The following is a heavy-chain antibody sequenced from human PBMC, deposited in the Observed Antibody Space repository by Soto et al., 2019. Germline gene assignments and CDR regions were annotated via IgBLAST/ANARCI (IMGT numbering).Heavy chain of an antibody. V-gene: IGHV3-23*01. D-gene: IGHD2-15*01. CDR3: AKGGDELVAPHKDAFDV. CDR2: IRGIGGTT. CDR1: GFPFSSYA. J-gene: IGHJ3*01. Sequence: EVQLLESGGGLVQSGGSLRLSFAASGFPFSSYAMSWVRKAPGKGLEWVSAIRGIGGTTYYTDYVKGRFTTSRDNSKKTLYLQMNTLRAEDTAVYYCAKGGDELVAPHKDAFDVWGQGTVVTVSS.